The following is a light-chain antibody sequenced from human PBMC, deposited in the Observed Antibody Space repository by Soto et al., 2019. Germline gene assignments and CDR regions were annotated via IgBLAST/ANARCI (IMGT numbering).Light chain of an antibody. V-gene: IGKV3-11*01. CDR2: GAS. J-gene: IGKJ1*01. Sequence: EIVLTQSPATLSLSPGERATLSCRASQSVSSYLAWYQQKPGQAPRLLIYGASTRATGIPDKFSGGGSGTGFTLTISSLEPEDFAVYYCQQRSSWPPWTFGQGTKVDI. CDR1: QSVSSY. CDR3: QQRSSWPPWT.